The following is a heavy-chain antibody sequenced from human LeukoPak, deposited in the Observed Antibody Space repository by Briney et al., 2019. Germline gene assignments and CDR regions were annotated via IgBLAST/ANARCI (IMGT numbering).Heavy chain of an antibody. CDR1: GYTFTSYY. J-gene: IGHJ4*02. V-gene: IGHV1-46*03. CDR3: ARGATYYDFWSGYLTH. D-gene: IGHD3-3*01. Sequence: ASVKVSCKASGYTFTSYYMHWVRQAPGQGLEWMGIINPSGGSTSYAQKFQGRVTTTRDTSTSTVYMELSSLRSEDTAVYYCARGATYYDFWSGYLTHWGQGTLVTVSS. CDR2: INPSGGST.